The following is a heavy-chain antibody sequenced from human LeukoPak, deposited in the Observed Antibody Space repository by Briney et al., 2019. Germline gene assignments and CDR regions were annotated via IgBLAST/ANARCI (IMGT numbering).Heavy chain of an antibody. Sequence: GRSLRLSCAASGFTFSSYGMHWVRQAPGKGLEWVAVISYDGSNKYYADSVKGRFTISRDNSKNTLYLQMNSLRGEDTAVYYCAKDPNPFYDFWSGYKWGQGTLVTVSS. J-gene: IGHJ4*02. CDR2: ISYDGSNK. V-gene: IGHV3-30*18. CDR1: GFTFSSYG. D-gene: IGHD3-3*01. CDR3: AKDPNPFYDFWSGYK.